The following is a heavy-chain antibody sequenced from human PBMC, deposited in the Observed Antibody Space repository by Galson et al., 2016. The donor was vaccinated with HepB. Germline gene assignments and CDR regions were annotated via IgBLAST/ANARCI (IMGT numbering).Heavy chain of an antibody. V-gene: IGHV3-43*02. CDR3: AKVAGGRIPAAGVDYYYYYALAV. J-gene: IGHJ6*02. Sequence: SLRLSCAASGFSFDDYAMHWVRQVPGKGLEWVSLITGAGASTYYADSVKGRFTISKDNSKNSLYLQMNSLRTEDSALYYCAKVAGGRIPAAGVDYYYYYALAVWGQGTTVIVSS. D-gene: IGHD6-13*01. CDR1: GFSFDDYA. CDR2: ITGAGAST.